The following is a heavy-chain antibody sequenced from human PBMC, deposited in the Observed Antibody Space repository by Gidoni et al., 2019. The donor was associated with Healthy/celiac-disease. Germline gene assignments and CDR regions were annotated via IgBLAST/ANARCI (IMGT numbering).Heavy chain of an antibody. CDR2: INHSGST. CDR3: ARGQIVVVVAATLYYYYYMDV. D-gene: IGHD2-15*01. J-gene: IGHJ6*03. V-gene: IGHV4-34*01. Sequence: QVQLQQWGAGLLKPSETLSLTCALYGGSFSGYYWSWHRQPPGKGLEWIGAINHSGSTNYNPSLKSRVTISVDTSKNQFSLKLSSVTAADTAVYYCARGQIVVVVAATLYYYYYMDVWGKGTTVTVSS. CDR1: GGSFSGYY.